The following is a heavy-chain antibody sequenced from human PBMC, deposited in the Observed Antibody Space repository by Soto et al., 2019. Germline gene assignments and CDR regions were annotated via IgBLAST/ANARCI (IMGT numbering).Heavy chain of an antibody. CDR3: AKQFRMVRGVTWFDP. CDR1: GFTFSSYA. Sequence: GGSLRLSCAASGFTFSSYAMSWVRQAPGKGLEWVSAISGSGGSTYYADSVKGRFTISRDNSKNTLYLQMNSLRAEDTAVYYCAKQFRMVRGVTWFDPWGQGTLVTVSS. CDR2: ISGSGGST. V-gene: IGHV3-23*01. D-gene: IGHD3-10*01. J-gene: IGHJ5*02.